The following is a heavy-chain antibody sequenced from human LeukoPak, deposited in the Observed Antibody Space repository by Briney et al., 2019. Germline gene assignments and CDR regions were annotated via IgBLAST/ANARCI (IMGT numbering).Heavy chain of an antibody. CDR1: GFTVGNNY. J-gene: IGHJ4*02. CDR2: IYSGGST. V-gene: IGHV3-66*02. Sequence: GGSLRLSCAASGFTVGNNYMTWVRQAPGKGLEWLSVIYSGGSTYYADSVKGRFTISRDNSKNTLYLQMNSLRPEDTAVYYCAREANSYYYGSGSYFYFDYWGQGTLVTVSS. CDR3: AREANSYYYGSGSYFYFDY. D-gene: IGHD3-10*01.